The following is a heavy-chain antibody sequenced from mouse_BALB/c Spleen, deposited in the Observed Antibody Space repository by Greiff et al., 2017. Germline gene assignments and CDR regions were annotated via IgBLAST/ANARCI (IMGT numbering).Heavy chain of an antibody. CDR2: INSNGGST. J-gene: IGHJ4*01. Sequence: EVKLVESGGGLVQPGGSLKLSCAASGFTFSSYGMSWVRQTPDKRLELVATINSNGGSTYYPDSVKGRFTISRDNAKNTLYLQMSSLKSEDTAMYYCAPITTALYMDYWGQGTSVTVSS. CDR3: APITTALYMDY. CDR1: GFTFSSYG. V-gene: IGHV5-6-3*01. D-gene: IGHD1-2*01.